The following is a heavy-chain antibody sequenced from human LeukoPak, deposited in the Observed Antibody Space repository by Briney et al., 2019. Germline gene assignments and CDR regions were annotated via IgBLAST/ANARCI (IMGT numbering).Heavy chain of an antibody. Sequence: SETLSLTCTVSGGSIRSGSHYWAWIRQPPGKGLEWIGSIYYSGSTYYNPSLENRVTISIDTSKNHFSLKLSSLSAADTSVYYCAKRDNSGGNLVDLWGQGTLVTVS. CDR1: GGSIRSGSHY. V-gene: IGHV4-39*02. J-gene: IGHJ4*02. CDR3: AKRDNSGGNLVDL. D-gene: IGHD3-22*01. CDR2: IYYSGST.